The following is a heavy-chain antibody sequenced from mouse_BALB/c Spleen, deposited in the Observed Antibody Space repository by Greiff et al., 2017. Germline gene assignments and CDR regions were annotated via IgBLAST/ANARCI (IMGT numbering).Heavy chain of an antibody. CDR2: ISNLAYSI. CDR1: GFTFSDYG. V-gene: IGHV5-15*02. J-gene: IGHJ3*01. D-gene: IGHD2-14*01. CDR3: ARGEEVFSWFAY. Sequence: EVQGVESGGGLVQPGGSRKLSCAASGFTFSDYGMAWVRQAPGKGPEWVAFISNLAYSIYYADTVTGRFTISRENAKNTLYLEMSSLRSEDTAMYYCARGEEVFSWFAYWGQGTLVTVSA.